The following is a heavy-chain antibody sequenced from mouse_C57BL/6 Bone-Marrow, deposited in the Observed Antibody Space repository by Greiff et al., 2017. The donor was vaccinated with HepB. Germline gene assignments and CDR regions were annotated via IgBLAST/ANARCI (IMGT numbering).Heavy chain of an antibody. Sequence: QVQLQQSGAELVRPGASVTLSCKASGYTFTDYEMHWVKQTPVHGLEWIGAIDPETGGTAYNQKFKGKAILTADKSSSTAYMELRSLTSEDSAVYYGTNYYGSSYFDYWGQGTTLTVSS. D-gene: IGHD1-1*01. V-gene: IGHV1-15*01. CDR3: TNYYGSSYFDY. CDR1: GYTFTDYE. J-gene: IGHJ2*01. CDR2: IDPETGGT.